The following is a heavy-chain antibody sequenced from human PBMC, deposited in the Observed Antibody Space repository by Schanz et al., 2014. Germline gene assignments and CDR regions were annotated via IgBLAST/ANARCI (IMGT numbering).Heavy chain of an antibody. D-gene: IGHD3-16*02. V-gene: IGHV3-23*04. CDR3: ARVKNRTIASCYRSETEGIYYMDV. CDR1: GFTFSTHA. J-gene: IGHJ6*03. Sequence: EVHLVESGGGLVQPGGSLRLSCAASGFTFSTHAMSWVRQAPGKGLEWVSSISSGGGSTYYADSVKGRFTIARDNSKNALELQRKSLRTEDTAVYYCARVKNRTIASCYRSETEGIYYMDVWGKGTTVTVSS. CDR2: ISSGGGST.